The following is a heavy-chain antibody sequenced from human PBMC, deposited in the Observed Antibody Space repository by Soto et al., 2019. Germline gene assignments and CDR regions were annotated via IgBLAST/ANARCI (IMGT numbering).Heavy chain of an antibody. J-gene: IGHJ6*02. Sequence: PGGSLRLSCAASGFTFSNYALHWVCQAPGKGLEWVAVISYDGSNKYYVDSVKGRFTISRDKSKNTLYLQMNSLRAEDTAVYYCARDRGGDRDYYGVDVWGQGTTVTVSS. V-gene: IGHV3-30*03. CDR3: ARDRGGDRDYYGVDV. D-gene: IGHD2-21*02. CDR1: GFTFSNYA. CDR2: ISYDGSNK.